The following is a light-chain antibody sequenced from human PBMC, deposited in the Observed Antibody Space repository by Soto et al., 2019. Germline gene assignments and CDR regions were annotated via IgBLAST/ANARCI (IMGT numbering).Light chain of an antibody. V-gene: IGLV2-11*01. Sequence: QSALTQPRSVSGSPGQSVTISCTGTNSDVGGYNSVSWYQQHPGKAPQLIICDVSKRPSGVPDRFSASKSGNTASLTISGLQAEDEADYYCLSYAGSYIYVFGTGTKLTVL. CDR3: LSYAGSYIYV. J-gene: IGLJ1*01. CDR1: NSDVGGYNS. CDR2: DVS.